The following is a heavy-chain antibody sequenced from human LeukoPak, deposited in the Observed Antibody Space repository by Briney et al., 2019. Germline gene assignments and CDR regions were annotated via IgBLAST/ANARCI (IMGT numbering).Heavy chain of an antibody. D-gene: IGHD1-26*01. J-gene: IGHJ4*02. V-gene: IGHV3-7*02. Sequence: GGSLRLSCAASGFTFSSYWMSWVRQAPGKGLEWVANIKQDGSEKYYVDSVKGRFTISRDNSKNTLYLQMNSLRAEDTALYYCANSVSGSYLSAGDYWGQGTLVTVSS. CDR3: ANSVSGSYLSAGDY. CDR1: GFTFSSYW. CDR2: IKQDGSEK.